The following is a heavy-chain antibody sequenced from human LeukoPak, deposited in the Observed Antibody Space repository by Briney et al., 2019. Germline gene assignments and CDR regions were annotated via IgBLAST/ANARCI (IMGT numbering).Heavy chain of an antibody. V-gene: IGHV3-23*01. J-gene: IGHJ4*02. D-gene: IGHD3-3*01. CDR1: GFTFSSYA. CDR3: AKDRTYYDFWSGYYAPGPELDY. Sequence: GGSLRLSCAASGFTFSSYAMSWVRQAPGKGLEWVSAISGSGGSTYYADSVKGRFTIPRDNSKNTLYLQMNSLRAEDTAVYYCAKDRTYYDFWSGYYAPGPELDYWGQGTLVTVSS. CDR2: ISGSGGST.